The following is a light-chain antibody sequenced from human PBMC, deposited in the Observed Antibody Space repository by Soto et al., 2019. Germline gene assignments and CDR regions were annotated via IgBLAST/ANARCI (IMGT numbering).Light chain of an antibody. CDR3: QQYNYWPPKIT. J-gene: IGKJ5*01. V-gene: IGKV3-15*01. CDR1: QSVSSN. Sequence: EIVLTQSPVPLSLSPGERATLSCRASQSVSSNLAWYQQKTGQAPRLLIYGASTRATGIPARFSGSGSGTEFTLTISRLQSEDFAVYYCQQYNYWPPKITFGQGTRLEIK. CDR2: GAS.